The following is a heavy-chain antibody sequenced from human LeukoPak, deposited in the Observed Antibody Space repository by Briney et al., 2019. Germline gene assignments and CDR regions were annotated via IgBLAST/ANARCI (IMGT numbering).Heavy chain of an antibody. CDR3: ARGVYDSSGSWPLGGYFDY. D-gene: IGHD3-22*01. V-gene: IGHV4-34*01. CDR1: GGSFSGYY. J-gene: IGHJ4*02. Sequence: SETLSLTCAVYGGSFSGYYWSWIRQPPGKGLEWIGEIHHSGSTNYNPSLKSRVTISVDTSKNQFSLKLSSVTAADTAVYYCARGVYDSSGSWPLGGYFDYWGQGTLVTVSS. CDR2: IHHSGST.